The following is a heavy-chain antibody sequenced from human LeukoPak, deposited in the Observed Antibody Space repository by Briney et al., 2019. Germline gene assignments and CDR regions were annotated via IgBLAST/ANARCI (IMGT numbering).Heavy chain of an antibody. D-gene: IGHD6-19*01. CDR1: GGSISSSNW. CDR3: ARARRAVAGPFDY. CDR2: IYHSGST. V-gene: IGHV4-4*02. Sequence: SETLSLTCAVSGGSISSSNWWSWVRQPPGKGLEWIGEIYHSGSTNYNPSLKSRVTISVGKSKNQFSLKLSSVTAADTAVYYCARARRAVAGPFDYWGQGTLVTVSS. J-gene: IGHJ4*02.